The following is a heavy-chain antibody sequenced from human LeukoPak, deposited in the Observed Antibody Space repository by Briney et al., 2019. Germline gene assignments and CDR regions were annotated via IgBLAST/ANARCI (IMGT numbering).Heavy chain of an antibody. V-gene: IGHV1-18*01. CDR2: ISAYNGNT. CDR3: GREESFWGSFRNVDN. CDR1: GYTFSTYG. D-gene: IGHD3-16*02. J-gene: IGHJ4*02. Sequence: ASVTVTCKASGYTFSTYGITWVRQAPGQGLEWMGWISAYNGNTNYAQKIQDRVTMTTDTYTSTAYMELRRLRADDTAVYYCGREESFWGSFRNVDNWGQGAWAPVSS.